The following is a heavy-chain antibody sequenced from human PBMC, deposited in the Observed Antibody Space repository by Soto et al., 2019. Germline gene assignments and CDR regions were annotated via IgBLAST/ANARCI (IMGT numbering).Heavy chain of an antibody. Sequence: GGSLRLSCAASGFTFSSYWLHWVRQAPGKGLVWVSRINSDGSSTSYADSVKGRFTISRDNSKNTLYLQMNSLRAEDTAVYYCASPGNYDFWSGYYPESDYYYYYGMDVWGQVTTVTVSS. J-gene: IGHJ6*02. V-gene: IGHV3-74*01. CDR2: INSDGSST. D-gene: IGHD3-3*01. CDR1: GFTFSSYW. CDR3: ASPGNYDFWSGYYPESDYYYYYGMDV.